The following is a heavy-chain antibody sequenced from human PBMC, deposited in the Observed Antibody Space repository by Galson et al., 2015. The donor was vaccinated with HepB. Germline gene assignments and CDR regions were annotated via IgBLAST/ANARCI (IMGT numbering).Heavy chain of an antibody. D-gene: IGHD3-3*01. V-gene: IGHV3-21*01. CDR2: ISSRSSYI. CDR1: GFTFSRSG. CDR3: ARVLIDRGFSEAYYYYYYGMDV. J-gene: IGHJ6*02. Sequence: SLSLSCAVSGFTFSRSGMNWVRQAPGKGLEWVSSISSRSSYIYYADSVKGRFTISRDNAKNSLYLQMNSLGAEDTAVYYCARVLIDRGFSEAYYYYYYGMDVWGQGTTVTVSS.